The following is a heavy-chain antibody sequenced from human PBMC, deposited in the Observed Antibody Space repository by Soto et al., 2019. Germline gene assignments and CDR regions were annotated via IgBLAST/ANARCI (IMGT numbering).Heavy chain of an antibody. Sequence: GASVKVSCKASGYTFSRYYMHWVRQAPGQELGWMGRINPNSGGTNYAQKLQGRVTMTTDTSTSTAYMELRSLRSDDTAVYYCARDGPYGSGSYYNYGMDVWGQGTTVTVSS. V-gene: IGHV1-2*06. D-gene: IGHD3-10*01. CDR3: ARDGPYGSGSYYNYGMDV. CDR1: GYTFSRYY. J-gene: IGHJ6*02. CDR2: INPNSGGT.